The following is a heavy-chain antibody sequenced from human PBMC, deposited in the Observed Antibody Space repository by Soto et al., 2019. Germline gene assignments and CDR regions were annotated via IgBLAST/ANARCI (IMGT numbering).Heavy chain of an antibody. J-gene: IGHJ6*02. CDR1: GGSISSGGYS. CDR2: IYYSGST. D-gene: IGHD3-22*01. Sequence: SETLSLTCTVSGGSISSGGYSWSWISQHPGKGLEWIGYIYYSGSTYYNPSLKSRVTISVDTSKNQFSLKLSSVTAADTAVYYCARVPINYYDSTGRDYYYYYGMDVWGQGTTVTVSS. CDR3: ARVPINYYDSTGRDYYYYYGMDV. V-gene: IGHV4-31*03.